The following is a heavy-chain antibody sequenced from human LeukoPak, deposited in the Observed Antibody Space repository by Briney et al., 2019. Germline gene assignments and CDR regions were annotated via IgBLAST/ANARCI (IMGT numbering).Heavy chain of an antibody. Sequence: GGSLRLSCEASGFTFSTQWMSWVRQAPGKGLEWVAIVNQGGTEKYYVDSVKGRFTISRDNAENSLYLQMNSLRAEDTAVYYCARDHAYYDFWSGYLYYFDYWGQGTLVTVSS. J-gene: IGHJ4*02. CDR1: GFTFSTQW. CDR2: VNQGGTEK. CDR3: ARDHAYYDFWSGYLYYFDY. D-gene: IGHD3-3*01. V-gene: IGHV3-7*01.